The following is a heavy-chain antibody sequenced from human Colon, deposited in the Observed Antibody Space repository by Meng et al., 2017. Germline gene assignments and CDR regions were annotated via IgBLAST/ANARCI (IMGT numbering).Heavy chain of an antibody. J-gene: IGHJ4*02. Sequence: QLQLRESGPGLVKPSETLSLTCTGSGGPISGSTYYWGWIRQPPGKGLEWIGNIYYTGRTYNNPSLNSRVTMSVDTSKNQFSLKLSSVTAADTAVYFCARIGVAVAGHYYFDYWGQGTLVTVSS. D-gene: IGHD6-19*01. CDR1: GGPISGSTYY. V-gene: IGHV4-39*01. CDR2: IYYTGRT. CDR3: ARIGVAVAGHYYFDY.